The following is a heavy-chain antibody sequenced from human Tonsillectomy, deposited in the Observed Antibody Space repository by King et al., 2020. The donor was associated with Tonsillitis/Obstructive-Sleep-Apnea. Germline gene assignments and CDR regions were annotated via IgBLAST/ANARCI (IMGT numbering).Heavy chain of an antibody. Sequence: VQLVESGGGLIQPGGSLRLSCAASGFTISNDYMSWVRQAPGKGLEWVAVIYSGGSTYYADSVKGRFTISRDNSKNTVYLQMNSLRAEDAAVYYCASGYCSGGSCPHYYYVDVWGKGTTVTVS. V-gene: IGHV3-53*01. D-gene: IGHD2-15*01. CDR3: ASGYCSGGSCPHYYYVDV. CDR1: GFTISNDY. J-gene: IGHJ6*03. CDR2: IYSGGST.